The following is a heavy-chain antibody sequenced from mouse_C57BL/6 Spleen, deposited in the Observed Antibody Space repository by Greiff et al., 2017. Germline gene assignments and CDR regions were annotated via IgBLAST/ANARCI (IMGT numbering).Heavy chain of an antibody. Sequence: QVQLQQSGPGLVQPSQSLSITCTVSGFSLTSYGVHWVRQSPGKGLEWLGVIWRGGSTDYNAAFMSRLSITKDNSKSQVFFKMNSLQADDTAIYYCAKNPDGYSGYFDVWGTGTTVTVSS. D-gene: IGHD2-3*01. CDR2: IWRGGST. J-gene: IGHJ1*03. V-gene: IGHV2-5*01. CDR3: AKNPDGYSGYFDV. CDR1: GFSLTSYG.